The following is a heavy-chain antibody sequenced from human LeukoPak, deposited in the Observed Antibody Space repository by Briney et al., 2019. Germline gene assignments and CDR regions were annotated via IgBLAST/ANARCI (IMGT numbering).Heavy chain of an antibody. Sequence: PSETLSLTCTVSGGSVSSGSYYWSWIRQPPGKGLEWIGYIYYSGSTNYNPSLKSRVTISVDTSKNQFSLKLSSVTAADTAVYYCARAPFMITFGGVITRTYFDYWGQGTLVTVSS. D-gene: IGHD3-16*02. V-gene: IGHV4-61*01. CDR1: GGSVSSGSYY. CDR3: ARAPFMITFGGVITRTYFDY. CDR2: IYYSGST. J-gene: IGHJ4*02.